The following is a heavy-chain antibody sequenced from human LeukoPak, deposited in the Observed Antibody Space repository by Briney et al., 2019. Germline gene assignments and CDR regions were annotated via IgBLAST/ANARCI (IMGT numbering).Heavy chain of an antibody. CDR2: IGSGAKM. Sequence: GGSLRLSCTVSGFSISGRDMTWGRHAPGKGLEWVSSIGSGAKMFYTDSVQGRFTVSRDTSKNTLFLQMNSLRAEDTAVYYCATTVWTGQFPDYFDVWGQGTLVTVSS. J-gene: IGHJ4*02. V-gene: IGHV3-69-1*02. CDR1: GFSISGRD. D-gene: IGHD1-1*01. CDR3: ATTVWTGQFPDYFDV.